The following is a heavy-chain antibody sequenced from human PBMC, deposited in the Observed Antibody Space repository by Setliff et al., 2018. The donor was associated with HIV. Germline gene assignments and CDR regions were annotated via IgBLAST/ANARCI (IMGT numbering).Heavy chain of an antibody. D-gene: IGHD2-15*01. CDR3: ARDSSASRTPPLH. CDR1: GYTFAGYG. CDR2: INIYTGDR. J-gene: IGHJ4*02. V-gene: IGHV1-18*01. Sequence: ASVKVSCKASGYTFAGYGIHWVRQAPGQGLEWVGWINIYTGDRTYADNFQYRVTMTADTSTSTVYMELRHLRSDDTAVYYCARDSSASRTPPLHWGQGTLVTV.